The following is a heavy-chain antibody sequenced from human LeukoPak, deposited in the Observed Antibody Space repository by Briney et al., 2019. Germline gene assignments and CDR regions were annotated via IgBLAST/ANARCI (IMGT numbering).Heavy chain of an antibody. CDR1: GFTFTDYW. CDR3: ARDGTAAGLYFDL. Sequence: RGSLRLSCEVSGFTFTDYWMNWVRQAPGKGPEWVASIRQDGSEKTYVDSVKGRFTISRDNTKNSLSLQLNGLRAEDTAVYYCARDGTAAGLYFDLWGQGTLVTVSS. V-gene: IGHV3-7*01. CDR2: IRQDGSEK. D-gene: IGHD6-13*01. J-gene: IGHJ4*01.